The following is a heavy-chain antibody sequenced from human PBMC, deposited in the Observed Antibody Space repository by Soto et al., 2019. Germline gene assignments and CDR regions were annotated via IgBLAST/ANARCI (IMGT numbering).Heavy chain of an antibody. CDR3: ARREYCGGDCYSY. CDR1: GFTFSSYA. J-gene: IGHJ4*02. CDR2: ISGSGGST. D-gene: IGHD2-21*01. V-gene: IGHV3-23*01. Sequence: GGSLRLSCAASGFTFSSYAMSWVRQAPGKGLEWVSAISGSGGSTYYADSVKGRFTISRDNSKNTLYLQMNSLRAEDTAVYYCARREYCGGDCYSYWGQGTLVTVSS.